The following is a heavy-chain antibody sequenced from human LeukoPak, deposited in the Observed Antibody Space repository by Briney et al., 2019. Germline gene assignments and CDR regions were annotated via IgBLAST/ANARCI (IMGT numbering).Heavy chain of an antibody. CDR2: IYDRGPA. V-gene: IGHV4-30-2*01. CDR1: GYAITSGGFS. D-gene: IGHD3-10*01. J-gene: IGHJ5*01. CDR3: ARSRQASGLFNS. Sequence: SETLSLTCTVSGYAITSGGFSWNWIRQPPGKGLEWIGCIYDRGPAYYNPSLKSRSTISVDRPKNQFFLNVTSLTAADTAVYYCARSRQASGLFNSWGQGTLVVVSS.